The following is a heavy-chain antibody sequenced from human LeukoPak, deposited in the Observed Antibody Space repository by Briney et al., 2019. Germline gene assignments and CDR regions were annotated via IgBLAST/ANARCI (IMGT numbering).Heavy chain of an antibody. CDR3: AKNRAAMARGHAFDI. J-gene: IGHJ3*02. V-gene: IGHV3-21*04. CDR1: GFALNSYS. CDR2: ISSTSSYI. Sequence: GGSLRLSCAASGFALNSYSLAWVRQAPGKGLEWVSSISSTSSYIHYADSVKGRFTISRDNIDNVVYLQMSSLKAEDTAVYYCAKNRAAMARGHAFDIWGQGTMVTVSS. D-gene: IGHD5-18*01.